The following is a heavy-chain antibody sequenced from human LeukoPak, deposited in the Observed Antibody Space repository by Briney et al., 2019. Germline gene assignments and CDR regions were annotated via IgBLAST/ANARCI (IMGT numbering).Heavy chain of an antibody. CDR1: GFTFGDYW. CDR3: AKDMTGLRDY. V-gene: IGHV3-7*01. D-gene: IGHD3-16*01. CDR2: IKPDGSQT. J-gene: IGHJ4*02. Sequence: PGGSLRLSCAASGFTFGDYWMSWVRQAPGKGLEWVANIKPDGSQTSFVDSLKGRFTISRDNAKNSLYLQMNSLRAEDTAVYYCAKDMTGLRDYWGQGTLVTVPS.